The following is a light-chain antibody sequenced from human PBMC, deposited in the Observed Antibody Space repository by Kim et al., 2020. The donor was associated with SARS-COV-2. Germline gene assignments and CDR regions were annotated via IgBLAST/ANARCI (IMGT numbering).Light chain of an antibody. CDR1: HSVVGNS. CDR2: GAS. J-gene: IGKJ4*01. V-gene: IGKV3-20*01. CDR3: QQCVSSSLT. Sequence: GGRATLYYSTNHSVVGNSLAWYQQKPGQAPRLLIHGASRRVPGIPDRFSGSGSGTDFVLTISSLEPEDFAVYDCQQCVSSSLTFGEGTKLEIK.